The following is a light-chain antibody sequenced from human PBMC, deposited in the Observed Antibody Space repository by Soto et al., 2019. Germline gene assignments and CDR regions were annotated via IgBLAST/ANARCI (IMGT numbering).Light chain of an antibody. CDR3: SSYAGNDILV. CDR2: EVS. J-gene: IGLJ2*01. Sequence: QSALTQPPSASGSPGQSVTISCTGTSVGGYNYVSWYQQYPGQAPKLILFEVSKRPSGVPDRFSGSKSGNTASLTVSGLQPEDEADYYCSSYAGNDILVFGGGTKVTVL. CDR1: SVGGYNY. V-gene: IGLV2-8*01.